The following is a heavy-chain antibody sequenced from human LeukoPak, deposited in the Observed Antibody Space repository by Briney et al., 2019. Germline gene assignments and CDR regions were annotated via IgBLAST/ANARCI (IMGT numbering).Heavy chain of an antibody. V-gene: IGHV3-48*01. CDR2: ISSSSTII. CDR1: GFSFNSYD. Sequence: GGSLRLSCAASGFSFNSYDMHWVRQTPGKGLEWISYISSSSTIIHYADSVKGRFTISRDDAKNSLYLQMNSLRAEDTAIYYCAKEYGDPPKIDYWGQGTLVTVSS. J-gene: IGHJ4*02. CDR3: AKEYGDPPKIDY. D-gene: IGHD4-17*01.